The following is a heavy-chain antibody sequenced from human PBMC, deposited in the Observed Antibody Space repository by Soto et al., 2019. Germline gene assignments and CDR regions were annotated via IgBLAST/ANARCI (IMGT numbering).Heavy chain of an antibody. CDR2: IYHSGST. Sequence: SETLSLTCAVSGGSISSSNWWSWVRQPPGKGLEWIGEIYHSGSTNYNPSLKSRVTISVDKSKNQFSLKLSSVTAADTAVYYCARSPDRSGYYPRWYYYGMDVWGQGNTVTISS. D-gene: IGHD3-22*01. CDR1: GGSISSSNW. V-gene: IGHV4-4*02. CDR3: ARSPDRSGYYPRWYYYGMDV. J-gene: IGHJ6*02.